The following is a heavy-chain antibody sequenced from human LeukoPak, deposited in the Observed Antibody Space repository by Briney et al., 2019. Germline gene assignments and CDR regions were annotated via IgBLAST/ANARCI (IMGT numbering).Heavy chain of an antibody. CDR2: VYPEDGET. Sequence: ASVKVSCKASGYTFTDYYMHWVQQAPGKGLEWMGRVYPEDGETIYAEKFQGRVTITADTSTDTAYMELSSLRSEDTAVYYCATFGKYSSGWYVPENFDYWGQGTLVTVSS. CDR3: ATFGKYSSGWYVPENFDY. V-gene: IGHV1-69-2*01. CDR1: GYTFTDYY. D-gene: IGHD6-19*01. J-gene: IGHJ4*02.